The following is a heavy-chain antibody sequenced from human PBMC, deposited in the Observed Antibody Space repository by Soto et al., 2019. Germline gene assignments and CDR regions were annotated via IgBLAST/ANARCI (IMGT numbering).Heavy chain of an antibody. D-gene: IGHD2-15*01. V-gene: IGHV3-15*06. Sequence: EVQLVDSGGGLVKPGGSLRLSCAASGFSVTNAWMNWVRQAPGKGLEWVGRVYTRAEGGATHYAAPVKGRFTISRDDSKNTVYLQMNSLMTEVTAVYYCTTGSVEGFWGPGTTVTFSS. CDR3: TTGSVEGF. J-gene: IGHJ6*02. CDR2: VYTRAEGGAT. CDR1: GFSVTNAW.